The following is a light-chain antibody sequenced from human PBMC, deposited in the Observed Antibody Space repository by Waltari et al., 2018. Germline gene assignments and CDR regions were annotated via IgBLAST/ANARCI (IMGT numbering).Light chain of an antibody. V-gene: IGLV1-40*01. J-gene: IGLJ3*02. CDR2: GNR. Sequence: QSVLTQPPSVSGAPGQRVTISCTGSSSNIGAGYDVHWYQQLPGTAPKLHIYGNRNRPSGVPDRVSGSKSGTSASLAITGLQAEDEADYYWQSYDSSLSGSRVFGGGTKLTVL. CDR3: QSYDSSLSGSRV. CDR1: SSNIGAGYD.